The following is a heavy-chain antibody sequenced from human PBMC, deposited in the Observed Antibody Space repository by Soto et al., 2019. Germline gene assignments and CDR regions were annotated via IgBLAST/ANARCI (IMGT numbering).Heavy chain of an antibody. CDR1: GFTFNISA. CDR2: TGFSGRTT. D-gene: IGHD2-2*02. V-gene: IGHV3-23*01. CDR3: ATVHNTSRSFDY. J-gene: IGHJ4*02. Sequence: EVQLLESGGGLVQPGGSLRLSCAASGFTFNISAMTWVRQAPGKGLEWVSTTGFSGRTTYYAHSVKGRFTVSRDNSKNTLDLQMSSLRAEDPAVYYCATVHNTSRSFDYWGQGTLVTVSS.